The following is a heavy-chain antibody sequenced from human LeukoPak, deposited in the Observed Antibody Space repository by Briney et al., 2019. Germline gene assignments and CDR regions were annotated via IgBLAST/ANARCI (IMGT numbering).Heavy chain of an antibody. V-gene: IGHV4-38-2*02. CDR1: GYSISSGYY. J-gene: IGHJ4*02. CDR2: IYHSGST. D-gene: IGHD3-3*01. CDR3: ARVGITIFGVDWYYFDY. Sequence: SETLSLTCTVSGYSISSGYYWGWIRQPPGKGLEWIGSIYHSGSTYYNPSLQSRVTISVDTSKNQFSLKLSSVTAADTAVYYCARVGITIFGVDWYYFDYWGQGTLVTVSS.